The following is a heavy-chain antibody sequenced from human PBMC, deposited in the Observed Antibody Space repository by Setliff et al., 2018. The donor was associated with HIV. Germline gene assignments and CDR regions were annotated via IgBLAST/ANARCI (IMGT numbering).Heavy chain of an antibody. J-gene: IGHJ6*03. V-gene: IGHV5-51*01. CDR3: ARHRIVKAYYYYMDV. CDR2: IYPSDSKT. Sequence: PGESLKISCKGSGNTFTGYWFGWVRQMPGKGLEWMGMIYPSDSKTRYSPSFQGQVTISVDKSSNTAYLQWSSLKASDTAMYYCARHRIVKAYYYYMDVWGKGTTVTVSS. D-gene: IGHD3-16*02. CDR1: GNTFTGYW.